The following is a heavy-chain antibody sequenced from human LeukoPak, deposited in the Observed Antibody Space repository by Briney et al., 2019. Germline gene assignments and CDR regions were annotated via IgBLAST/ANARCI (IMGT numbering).Heavy chain of an antibody. D-gene: IGHD1-26*01. CDR2: TRYDGSNK. V-gene: IGHV3-30*02. Sequence: GGSLRLSCAASGFIFSSYGMHWVRQAPGKGLEWVAFTRYDGSNKYYADSVKGRFTISKDNSKNTLYPQMNSLRAEDTAVYHCAKDRSGSYSQGLDYWGQGTLVTVSS. CDR1: GFIFSSYG. CDR3: AKDRSGSYSQGLDY. J-gene: IGHJ4*02.